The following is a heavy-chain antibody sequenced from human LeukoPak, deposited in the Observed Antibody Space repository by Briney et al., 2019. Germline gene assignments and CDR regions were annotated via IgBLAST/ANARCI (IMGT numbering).Heavy chain of an antibody. V-gene: IGHV3-30*04. CDR1: GFTFSSYA. J-gene: IGHJ3*02. CDR3: ARDLKGAIGYYDSSGYYPSGTFDI. D-gene: IGHD3-22*01. CDR2: ISYDGSKK. Sequence: GGPLRLSCAASGFTFSSYAIHWARQAPGKGLEWVAVISYDGSKKYYADSVKGRFTISRDNSKNTLYLQMNSLRAEDTAVYYCARDLKGAIGYYDSSGYYPSGTFDIWGQGTMVTVSS.